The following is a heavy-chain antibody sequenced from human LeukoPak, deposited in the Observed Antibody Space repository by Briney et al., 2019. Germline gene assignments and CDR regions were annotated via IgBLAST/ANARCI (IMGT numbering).Heavy chain of an antibody. CDR2: IIPIFGTA. D-gene: IGHD5-18*01. J-gene: IGHJ4*02. V-gene: IGHV1-69*05. CDR3: AREGEPRYSYGFDY. Sequence: SVKVPCKASGGTFSNYAINWVRQAPGQGLEWMGRIIPIFGTANYAQKFQGRVTITTDESTSTAYMELSSLRSEDTAVYYCAREGEPRYSYGFDYWGQGTLVTVSS. CDR1: GGTFSNYA.